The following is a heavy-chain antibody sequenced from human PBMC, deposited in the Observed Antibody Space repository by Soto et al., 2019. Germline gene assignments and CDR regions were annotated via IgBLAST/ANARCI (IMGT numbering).Heavy chain of an antibody. V-gene: IGHV1-46*01. CDR2: INPHGGST. CDR3: ARSSGGNFGIIIEGTNWFAP. J-gene: IGHJ5*02. Sequence: AVVKGSGKAPRETFSSDYINWVRQAPGHGLEWMGVINPHGGSTAYAQKFKGRVTLTRDTSASTVYMEVSSLTSEDTAMYYCARSSGGNFGIIIEGTNWFAPWGQGTLVTVSS. D-gene: IGHD1-26*01. CDR1: RETFSSDY.